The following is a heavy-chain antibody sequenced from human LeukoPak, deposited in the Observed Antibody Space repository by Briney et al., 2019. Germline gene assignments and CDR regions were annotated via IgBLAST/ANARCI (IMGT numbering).Heavy chain of an antibody. D-gene: IGHD3-3*01. CDR3: ARQWNGYRSGFDP. Sequence: PSETLSLTCTVSGGSISSSSYYWGWIRQPPGKGLEWIGSIYYSGSTYYNPSLKSRVTISVDTSKNQFSLKLSSVTAADTAVYYCARQWNGYRSGFDPWGQGTLVTVSS. V-gene: IGHV4-39*01. CDR2: IYYSGST. CDR1: GGSISSSSYY. J-gene: IGHJ5*02.